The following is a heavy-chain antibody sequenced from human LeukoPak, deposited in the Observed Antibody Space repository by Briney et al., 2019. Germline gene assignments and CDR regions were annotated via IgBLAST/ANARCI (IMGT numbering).Heavy chain of an antibody. J-gene: IGHJ4*02. D-gene: IGHD6-13*01. V-gene: IGHV4-38-2*02. Sequence: SSETLSLTCTVSGYSISSGYYWGWIRQPPGKGLEWIVVYHVGTTDYNPSLRSRVTISVDGSKNQFSLKLSSVTAADTAVYYCARAPSRNIAAAASRSLLYKGYYFDYWGQGTLVTVSS. CDR1: GYSISSGYY. CDR2: VYHVGTT. CDR3: ARAPSRNIAAAASRSLLYKGYYFDY.